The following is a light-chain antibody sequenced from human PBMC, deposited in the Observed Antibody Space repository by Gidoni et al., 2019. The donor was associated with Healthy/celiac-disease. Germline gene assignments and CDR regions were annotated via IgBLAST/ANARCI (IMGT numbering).Light chain of an antibody. J-gene: IGKJ2*01. CDR3: QQSYSTPRT. V-gene: IGKV1-39*01. Sequence: DIQMTQSPSSLSASVGDRVTITCRASQSISSYLNWYQQKPGKAPKLLIYAASSLQSGVPSRFSGSGSGTDFTLTIISLQPEAFATYYCQQSYSTPRTFGQGTKLEIK. CDR2: AAS. CDR1: QSISSY.